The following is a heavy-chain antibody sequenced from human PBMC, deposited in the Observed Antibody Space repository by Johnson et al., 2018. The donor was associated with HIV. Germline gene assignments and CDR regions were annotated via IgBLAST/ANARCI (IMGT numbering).Heavy chain of an antibody. CDR1: SFTFDDYA. J-gene: IGHJ3*02. V-gene: IGHV3-9*01. CDR2: ISWNSGSI. Sequence: QLVESGGVVVHPGGSLRLSCETSSFTFDDYAMHWVRQAPGTGLEWVSGISWNSGSIGYADSVKGRFTISRDNAKNSMYLQMNSLRAEDTALYYCAKDLLGGNKGFDAFDIGGQGTMVTVSS. D-gene: IGHD4-23*01. CDR3: AKDLLGGNKGFDAFDI.